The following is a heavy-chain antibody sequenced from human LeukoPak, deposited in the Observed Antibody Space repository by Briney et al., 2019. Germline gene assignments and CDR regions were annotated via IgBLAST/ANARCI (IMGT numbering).Heavy chain of an antibody. CDR3: AKEAPFAMVRGVTGNY. D-gene: IGHD3-10*01. J-gene: IGHJ4*02. CDR2: ISGSGGNT. V-gene: IGHV3-23*01. Sequence: PGGSLRLSCAASGFTFSNYAMSWVRQAPGKGLEWVSAISGSGGNTYYADSVKGRFTISRDNSKNTLYLRMNSLRAEDTAVYYCAKEAPFAMVRGVTGNYWGQGTLVTVSS. CDR1: GFTFSNYA.